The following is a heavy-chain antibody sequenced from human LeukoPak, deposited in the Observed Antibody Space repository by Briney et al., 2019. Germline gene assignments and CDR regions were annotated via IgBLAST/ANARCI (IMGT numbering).Heavy chain of an antibody. CDR3: ARGRYDSSGYNAFDI. Sequence: TGGSLRLSCAASGFTFSDYYMSWFRQAPGKGLEWVSYISSSSSYTNYADSVKGRFTISRDNAKNSLYLQMNSLRAEDTAVYYCARGRYDSSGYNAFDIWGQGTMVTVSS. CDR2: ISSSSSYT. CDR1: GFTFSDYY. J-gene: IGHJ3*02. V-gene: IGHV3-11*05. D-gene: IGHD3-22*01.